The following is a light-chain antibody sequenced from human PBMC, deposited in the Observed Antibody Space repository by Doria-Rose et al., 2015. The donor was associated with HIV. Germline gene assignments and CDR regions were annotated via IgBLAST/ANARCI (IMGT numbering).Light chain of an antibody. CDR1: QRVKSSY. CDR2: DAS. CDR3: QQYGTSRGT. Sequence: LTQSPGTLSLSPGERATLSRRASQRVKSSYLAWYQHKPGQAHRLLIYDASTRATGIPDRFSGSGSGTDFTLTISRLEPEDVAVYYCQQYGTSRGTFGQETRLEIK. V-gene: IGKV3-20*01. J-gene: IGKJ5*01.